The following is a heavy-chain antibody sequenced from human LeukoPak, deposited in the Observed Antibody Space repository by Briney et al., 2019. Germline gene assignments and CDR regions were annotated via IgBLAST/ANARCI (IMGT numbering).Heavy chain of an antibody. CDR2: INHSGST. V-gene: IGHV4-34*01. CDR3: ARHVPNSGSYLFDY. J-gene: IGHJ4*02. CDR1: GGSISSYY. Sequence: SETLSLTCTVSGGSISSYYWSWIRQPPGKGLEWIGEINHSGSTNYNPSLKSRVTISVDTSKNQFSLKLSSVTAADTAVYYCARHVPNSGSYLFDYWGQGTLVTVSS. D-gene: IGHD1-26*01.